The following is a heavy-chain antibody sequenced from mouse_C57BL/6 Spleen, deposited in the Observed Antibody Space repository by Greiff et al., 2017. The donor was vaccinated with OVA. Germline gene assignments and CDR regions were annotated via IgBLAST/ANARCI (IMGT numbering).Heavy chain of an antibody. Sequence: QVQLQQSGPELVKPGASVKLSCKASGYTFTSYDINWVKQRPGQGLEGIGRIYPRDGSTKYNEKFKGKATLTVDTSSSTAYMELHSLTSEDAAVYFCARSEGNYYFDYWGQGTTLTVSS. J-gene: IGHJ2*01. D-gene: IGHD2-1*01. CDR2: IYPRDGST. CDR1: GYTFTSYD. V-gene: IGHV1-85*01. CDR3: ARSEGNYYFDY.